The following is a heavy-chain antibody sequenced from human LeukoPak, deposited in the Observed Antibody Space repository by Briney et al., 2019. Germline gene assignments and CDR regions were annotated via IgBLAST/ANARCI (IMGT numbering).Heavy chain of an antibody. J-gene: IGHJ4*02. CDR3: ARGALGASDS. V-gene: IGHV3-7*05. CDR1: GFTFDDYG. D-gene: IGHD3-3*01. CDR2: MKKDGSEK. Sequence: PGGSLRLSCAASGFTFDDYGMSWVRQAPGKGLEWVANMKKDGSEKYYADSVKGRFTISRDNAKSSLFLQMNSLRAEDTALYYCARGALGASDSWGQGTLVTVSS.